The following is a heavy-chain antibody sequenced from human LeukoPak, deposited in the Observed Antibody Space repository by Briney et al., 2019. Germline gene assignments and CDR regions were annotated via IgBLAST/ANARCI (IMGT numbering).Heavy chain of an antibody. J-gene: IGHJ4*02. D-gene: IGHD6-19*01. V-gene: IGHV4-34*01. CDR3: ARLHLVSSGWYPMADS. Sequence: SETLSLTCAVYGGSFSGYYWSWIRQPPGKGLEWIGEINHSGSTNYTPTLKSRVTISVDTSKNQFSLKLSSVTAADTAVYYCARLHLVSSGWYPMADSWGQGTLVTVSS. CDR1: GGSFSGYY. CDR2: INHSGST.